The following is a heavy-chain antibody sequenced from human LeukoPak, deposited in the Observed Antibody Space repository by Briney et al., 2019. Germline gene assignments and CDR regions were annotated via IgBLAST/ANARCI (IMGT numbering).Heavy chain of an antibody. CDR2: IKEDGSDK. Sequence: GGSLRLSCAASGFTFSNYWMSWVRQAPGKGLEWVANIKEDGSDKYYMDSVKGRFTISRDNAKNSLYLQMNNLRAEDTAVYYCARDRGYLSFDYWGQGTLVTVSS. CDR1: GFTFSNYW. CDR3: ARDRGYLSFDY. V-gene: IGHV3-7*03. J-gene: IGHJ4*02. D-gene: IGHD3-10*01.